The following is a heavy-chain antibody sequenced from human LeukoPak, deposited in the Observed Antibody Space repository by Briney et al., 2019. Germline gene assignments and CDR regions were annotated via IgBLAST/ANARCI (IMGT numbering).Heavy chain of an antibody. CDR1: GYTLTGLS. V-gene: IGHV1-2*02. CDR3: ARQSGTYWGLDY. Sequence: ASVKVSCKVSGYTLTGLSMNWVRQAPGHGLEWLGWMNVKTGATSSAQRFPGRFTMTRDTSIGTASMEFSSLTSDDTAVYYCARQSGTYWGLDYWGQGTLVTISS. D-gene: IGHD1-26*01. CDR2: MNVKTGAT. J-gene: IGHJ4*02.